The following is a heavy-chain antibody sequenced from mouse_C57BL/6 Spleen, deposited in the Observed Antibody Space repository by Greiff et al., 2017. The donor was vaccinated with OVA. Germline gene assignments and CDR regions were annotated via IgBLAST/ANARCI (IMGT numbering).Heavy chain of an antibody. CDR2: IYPGDGDT. V-gene: IGHV1-82*01. Sequence: QVQLQQSGPELVKPGASVKISCKASGYAFSSSWMNWVKQRPGKGLEWIGRIYPGDGDTNYNGKFKGKATLTADKSSSTAYMQLSSLTSEDSAVYFCARSGCSSYWYFDVWGTGTTVTVSS. CDR3: ARSGCSSYWYFDV. J-gene: IGHJ1*03. D-gene: IGHD1-1*01. CDR1: GYAFSSSW.